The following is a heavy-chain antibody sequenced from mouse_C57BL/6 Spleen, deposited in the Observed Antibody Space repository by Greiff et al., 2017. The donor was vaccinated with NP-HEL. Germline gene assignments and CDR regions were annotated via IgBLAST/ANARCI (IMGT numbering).Heavy chain of an antibody. J-gene: IGHJ3*01. CDR1: GYTFTSYW. Sequence: VQLQQPGAELVKPGASVKVSCKASGYTFTSYWMHWVKQRPGQGLEWIGRIHPSDSDTNYNQKFKDKATLTVDKSSSTAYMQLSSLTSEDSAVYYCARETAQATWFAYWGQGTLVTVSA. V-gene: IGHV1-74*01. D-gene: IGHD3-2*02. CDR3: ARETAQATWFAY. CDR2: IHPSDSDT.